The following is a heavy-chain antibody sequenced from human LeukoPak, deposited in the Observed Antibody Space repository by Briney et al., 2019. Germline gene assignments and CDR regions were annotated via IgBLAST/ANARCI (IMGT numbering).Heavy chain of an antibody. Sequence: ASVKVSCKASGYTFTSYYMHWVRQAPGQGLEWMGWISAYNGNTNYAQKLQGRVTMTTDTSTSTAYMELRSLRSDDTVVYYCARDLGYYYDSSGYYANWGQGTLVTVSS. CDR2: ISAYNGNT. D-gene: IGHD3-22*01. CDR3: ARDLGYYYDSSGYYAN. J-gene: IGHJ4*02. V-gene: IGHV1-18*04. CDR1: GYTFTSYY.